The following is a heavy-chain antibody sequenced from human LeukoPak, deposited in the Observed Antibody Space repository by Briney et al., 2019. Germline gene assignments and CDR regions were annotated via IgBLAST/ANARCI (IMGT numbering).Heavy chain of an antibody. CDR1: GGTFSSYA. V-gene: IGHV1-46*01. D-gene: IGHD5-12*01. CDR2: INPSGGST. Sequence: ASVKVSCKASGGTFSSYAISWVRQAPGQGLEWMGIINPSGGSTSYAQKFQGRVTMTRDMSTSTVYMELSSLRSEDTAVYYCARMGTSRGSSGYDIGDHFDYWGQGTLVTVSS. CDR3: ARMGTSRGSSGYDIGDHFDY. J-gene: IGHJ4*02.